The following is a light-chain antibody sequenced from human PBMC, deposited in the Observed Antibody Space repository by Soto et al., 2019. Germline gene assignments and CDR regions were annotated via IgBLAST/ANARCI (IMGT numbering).Light chain of an antibody. Sequence: IVMTQSPATLSVSPGERATLSCRASQSVSINLVWYQQKPGQAPRLLIFGASTRATGIPARFSGSGSGTEFTLTISSLQSEDFAVYYCQQYNDWPRITFGQGTRLEIK. J-gene: IGKJ5*01. CDR3: QQYNDWPRIT. CDR2: GAS. CDR1: QSVSIN. V-gene: IGKV3-15*01.